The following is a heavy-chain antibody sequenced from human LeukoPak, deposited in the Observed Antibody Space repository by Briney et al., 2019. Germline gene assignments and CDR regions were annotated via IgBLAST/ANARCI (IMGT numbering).Heavy chain of an antibody. CDR2: TSSDLNVK. Sequence: PGGSLRLSCAASGFTFRNYVIHWVRQAPGKGLEWVAVTSSDLNVKLYADSVKGRFTISRDNSRSTLYLQMNSLRAEDTAVYYCARVGYSSGFDYWGQGTLVTVSS. CDR3: ARVGYSSGFDY. D-gene: IGHD6-19*01. J-gene: IGHJ4*02. CDR1: GFTFRNYV. V-gene: IGHV3-30-3*01.